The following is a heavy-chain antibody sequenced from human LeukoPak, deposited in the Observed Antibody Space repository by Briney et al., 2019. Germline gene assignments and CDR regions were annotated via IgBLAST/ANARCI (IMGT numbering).Heavy chain of an antibody. CDR2: IYYDGSP. CDR1: GGSIRSSSYY. D-gene: IGHD5-24*01. V-gene: IGHV4-39*01. J-gene: IGHJ3*02. CDR3: ARQVLEMTAMYAFDI. Sequence: SETLSLTCTAPGGSIRSSSYYWGWIRQPPGKGLEWIGSIYYDGSPYYNPSLKSRVTISVDTSKNQFSLKVRSVTAAETAVYYCARQVLEMTAMYAFDIWGQGTIVTVSS.